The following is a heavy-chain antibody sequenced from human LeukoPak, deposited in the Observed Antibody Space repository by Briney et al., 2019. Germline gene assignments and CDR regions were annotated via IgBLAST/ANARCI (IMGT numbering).Heavy chain of an antibody. D-gene: IGHD3-10*01. V-gene: IGHV1-69*13. CDR3: ATDSMVRGVIPL. CDR1: GGTFSSYA. Sequence: SVKVSCKASGGTFSSYAISWVRQAPGQGLEWMGGIIPIFGTAKYAQKFQGRVTITADESTSTAYMELSSLRSEDTAVYYCATDSMVRGVIPLWGQGTLVTVSS. J-gene: IGHJ4*02. CDR2: IIPIFGTA.